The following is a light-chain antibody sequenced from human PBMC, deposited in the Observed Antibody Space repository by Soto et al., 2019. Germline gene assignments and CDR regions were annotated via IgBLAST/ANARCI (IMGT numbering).Light chain of an antibody. Sequence: EVVVTQSPATLPVSPGDRAILSCRAGQGVTTNFAWYQQKSGPSPRLLIYDVSHRATGVPARFRGLGSGTDFTLIIGRLEPEDFAVYYCQQYGSSPQTFGQGTKVDIK. CDR1: QGVTTN. V-gene: IGKV3-20*01. J-gene: IGKJ1*01. CDR2: DVS. CDR3: QQYGSSPQT.